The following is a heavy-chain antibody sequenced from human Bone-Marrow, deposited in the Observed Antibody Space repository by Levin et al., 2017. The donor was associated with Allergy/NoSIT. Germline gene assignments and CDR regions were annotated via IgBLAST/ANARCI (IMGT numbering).Heavy chain of an antibody. V-gene: IGHV4-61*02. CDR3: ARVGHGRESSGTSWYSFSYYYMDV. Sequence: PSETLSLTCTVSGGSISSGNYYWSWIRQPAGERLEWIGRIYTSGSTNYNPSLKSRATISLDTSKNQFSLKLTSVTAADTAVYYCARVGHGRESSGTSWYSFSYYYMDVWGKGTTVTVSS. D-gene: IGHD2-2*02. CDR2: IYTSGST. CDR1: GGSISSGNYY. J-gene: IGHJ6*03.